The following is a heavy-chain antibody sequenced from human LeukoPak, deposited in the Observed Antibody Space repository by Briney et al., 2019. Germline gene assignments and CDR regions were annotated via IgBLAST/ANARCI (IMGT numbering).Heavy chain of an antibody. V-gene: IGHV1-69*04. J-gene: IGHJ5*02. D-gene: IGHD3-10*01. Sequence: SVKVSCKASGGTFSSYTISWVRQAAGQGLEWMGRIIPILGIANYAQEFQGRVTITADKSTSTAYMGLSSLRSEDMAVYYCARDGYETYYYGSGSYSNSFDHWGQGTLVTVSS. CDR2: IIPILGIA. CDR1: GGTFSSYT. CDR3: ARDGYETYYYGSGSYSNSFDH.